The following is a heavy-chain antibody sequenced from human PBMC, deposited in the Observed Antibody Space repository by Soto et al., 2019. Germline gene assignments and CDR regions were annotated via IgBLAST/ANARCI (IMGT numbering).Heavy chain of an antibody. D-gene: IGHD1-26*01. V-gene: IGHV3-33*01. CDR3: ARDLRLGVGATYYFDY. CDR1: GFTFISYG. Sequence: GSLRLSCAASGFTFISYGIHFVRHSPGKGLEWVAVIWYDGSNKYYADSVKGRFTISRDNSKNTLYLQMNSLRAEDTAVYYCARDLRLGVGATYYFDYWGQGTLVTVSS. CDR2: IWYDGSNK. J-gene: IGHJ4*02.